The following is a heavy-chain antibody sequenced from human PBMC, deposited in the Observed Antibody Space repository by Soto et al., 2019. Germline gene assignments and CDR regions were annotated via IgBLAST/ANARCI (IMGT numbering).Heavy chain of an antibody. Sequence: EVQLVESGGGLVQPGGSLRLSCAVSVFTFSNYWMSWVRQAPGKGLEWVANIKQDGTEKNYVDSVRGRFTISRDNAKNSLDLQINSLIAEDTAVYYCASVAIWGQGTLVTVSS. V-gene: IGHV3-7*01. J-gene: IGHJ4*02. D-gene: IGHD5-12*01. CDR1: VFTFSNYW. CDR3: ASVAI. CDR2: IKQDGTEK.